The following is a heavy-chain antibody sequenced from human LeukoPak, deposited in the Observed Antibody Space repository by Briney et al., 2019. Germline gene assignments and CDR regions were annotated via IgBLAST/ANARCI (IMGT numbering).Heavy chain of an antibody. Sequence: ASVKVSCKASGYTFTSYAMNWVRQAPGQGLEWMGWINTNTGNPTYAQGFTGRFVFSLDTSVSTAYLQISSLKAEDTAVYYCTRVSLAYCGGDCYPGGNYWGQGTLVTVSS. J-gene: IGHJ4*02. D-gene: IGHD2-21*02. CDR3: TRVSLAYCGGDCYPGGNY. CDR1: GYTFTSYA. CDR2: INTNTGNP. V-gene: IGHV7-4-1*02.